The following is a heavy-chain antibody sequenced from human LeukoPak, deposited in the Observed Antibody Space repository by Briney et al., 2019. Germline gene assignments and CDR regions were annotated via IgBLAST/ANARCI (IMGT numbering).Heavy chain of an antibody. CDR3: ARSAIEQGYYYDSSGYFWY. Sequence: PSETLSLTCTVSGGSISSGSYYWSWIRQPAGKGLEWIGRIYTSGSTNYNPSLKSRVTISVDTSKNQFSLKLSSVTAADTAVYYCARSAIEQGYYYDSSGYFWYWGQGTLVTVSS. V-gene: IGHV4-61*02. CDR1: GGSISSGSYY. CDR2: IYTSGST. J-gene: IGHJ4*02. D-gene: IGHD3-22*01.